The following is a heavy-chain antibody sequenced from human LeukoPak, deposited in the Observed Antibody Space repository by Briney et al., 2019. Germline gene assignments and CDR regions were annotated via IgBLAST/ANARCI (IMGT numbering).Heavy chain of an antibody. J-gene: IGHJ6*03. CDR1: GYSFTSYW. Sequence: GESLKISCKGSGYSFTSYWIGWVRQMPVKGLEWMGIIYPGDSNTRYSPPFQGQVTIPADKSIGTAYLQWSSLKASDTAMYYCALSLGSYGSGSYNHYYYMDVWGKGTTVTVSS. D-gene: IGHD3-10*01. CDR2: IYPGDSNT. V-gene: IGHV5-51*01. CDR3: ALSLGSYGSGSYNHYYYMDV.